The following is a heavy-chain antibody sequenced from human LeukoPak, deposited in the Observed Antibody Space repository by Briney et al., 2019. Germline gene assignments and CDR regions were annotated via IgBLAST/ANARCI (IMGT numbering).Heavy chain of an antibody. CDR3: AREAWHYDY. D-gene: IGHD5-12*01. J-gene: IGHJ4*02. CDR1: GFTVSSNY. Sequence: GGSLRLSCAASGFTVSSNYMNWVRQAPGKGLEWVANIKQDGSEKSYVDSVKGRFTISRDNAKNSVYLEMNSLRVEDTAVYYCAREAWHYDYWGQGALVTVSS. CDR2: IKQDGSEK. V-gene: IGHV3-7*01.